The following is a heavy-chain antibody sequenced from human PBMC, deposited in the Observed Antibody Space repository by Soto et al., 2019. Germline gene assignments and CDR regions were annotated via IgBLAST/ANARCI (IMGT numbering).Heavy chain of an antibody. Sequence: GGSLRLSCAASGFTFSTYAMHWLRQAPGKGLEYVSAISSDGGSTYYADSVKGRFTISRDNSKNTLYLQMGSLIAEDMAVYYCARADRYCSGGSCPRSAFDIWGQGTMVTVSS. D-gene: IGHD2-15*01. V-gene: IGHV3-64*02. J-gene: IGHJ3*02. CDR1: GFTFSTYA. CDR3: ARADRYCSGGSCPRSAFDI. CDR2: ISSDGGST.